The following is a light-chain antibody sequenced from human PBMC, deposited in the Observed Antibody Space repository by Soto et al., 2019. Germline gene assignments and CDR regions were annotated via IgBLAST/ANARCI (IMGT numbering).Light chain of an antibody. CDR2: EVT. Sequence: QSALTQPPSASGSPGQSVTISRTGTSSDVGAYKYVSWYQQYPGKAPKLMIYEVTKRPSGVPDRFSGSKSGNTASLTVSGLQAEDEADYYCTSYVGNDIWVFGGGTKVTVL. J-gene: IGLJ3*02. CDR1: SSDVGAYKY. CDR3: TSYVGNDIWV. V-gene: IGLV2-8*01.